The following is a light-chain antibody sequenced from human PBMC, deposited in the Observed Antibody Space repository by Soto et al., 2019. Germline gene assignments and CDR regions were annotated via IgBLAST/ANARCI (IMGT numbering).Light chain of an antibody. V-gene: IGKV3-20*01. CDR3: QHYGDSPA. J-gene: IGKJ1*01. CDR2: AAF. Sequence: EIVLTQSPGTLSLSPGERATVSCRASQSVNSGHKAWYQQKPGQAPRLLMYAAFRRSTGTPDRFSGSGSGTDFTLTISRLEPDDFAIYYCQHYGDSPAFGQGTKLEI. CDR1: QSVNSGH.